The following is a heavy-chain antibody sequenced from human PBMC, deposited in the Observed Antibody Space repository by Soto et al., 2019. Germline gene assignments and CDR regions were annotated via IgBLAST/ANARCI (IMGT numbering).Heavy chain of an antibody. CDR1: GYSFTSYW. D-gene: IGHD6-19*01. V-gene: IGHV5-10-1*01. Sequence: GESLKISCKGSGYSFTSYWISWVRQMPGKGLEWMGRIDPSDSYTNYSPSFQGHVTISADKSISTAYLQRSSLKASDTAMYYCARSTYPPSYSSGWPYDYWGQGTLVTVSS. J-gene: IGHJ4*02. CDR3: ARSTYPPSYSSGWPYDY. CDR2: IDPSDSYT.